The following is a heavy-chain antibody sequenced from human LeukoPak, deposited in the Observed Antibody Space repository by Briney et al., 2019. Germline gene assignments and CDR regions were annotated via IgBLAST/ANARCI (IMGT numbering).Heavy chain of an antibody. CDR1: GVSISSSEW. Sequence: SETLSLTCAVSGVSISSSEWWIWVRQPPGQGLEWIGEIHRDGRTRYNPSLKSRVTMSMDYSKNQFSLSVTSVTAADTAVYYCARVTGMRYFDSWGPGTLVTVSS. D-gene: IGHD3-9*01. V-gene: IGHV4-4*02. CDR3: ARVTGMRYFDS. CDR2: IHRDGRT. J-gene: IGHJ4*02.